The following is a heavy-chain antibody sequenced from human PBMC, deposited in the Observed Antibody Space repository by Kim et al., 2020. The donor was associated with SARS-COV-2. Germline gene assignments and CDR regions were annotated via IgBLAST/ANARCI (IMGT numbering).Heavy chain of an antibody. V-gene: IGHV1-69*06. CDR3: ALDSSGYYYQRAFDI. D-gene: IGHD3-22*01. CDR2: IIPIFGTA. Sequence: SVKVSCKASGGTFSSYAISWVRQAPGQGLEWMGGIIPIFGTANYAQKFQGRVTITADKSTSTAYMELSSLRSEDTAVYYCALDSSGYYYQRAFDIWGQGTMVTVSS. CDR1: GGTFSSYA. J-gene: IGHJ3*02.